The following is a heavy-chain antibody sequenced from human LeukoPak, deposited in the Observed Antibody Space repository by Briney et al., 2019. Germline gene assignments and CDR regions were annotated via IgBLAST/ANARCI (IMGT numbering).Heavy chain of an antibody. J-gene: IGHJ4*02. Sequence: SETLSLTCTVSGGSISSGGYYWSWIRQPPGKGLEWIGEINHSGSTNYNPSLKSRVTISVDTSKNQFSLKLSSVTAADTAVYYCARGVGGDSIPLNYFDYWGQGTLVTVSS. D-gene: IGHD3-3*01. CDR2: INHSGST. CDR1: GGSISSGGYY. CDR3: ARGVGGDSIPLNYFDY. V-gene: IGHV4-39*07.